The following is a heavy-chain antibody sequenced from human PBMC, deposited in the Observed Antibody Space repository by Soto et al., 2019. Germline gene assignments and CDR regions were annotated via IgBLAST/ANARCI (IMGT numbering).Heavy chain of an antibody. V-gene: IGHV4-4*02. J-gene: IGHJ5*02. Sequence: QVQLQESGPGLVKPSGTLSLTCAVSGGSISSSNWWSWVRQPPGKGLEWIGEIYHSGSTNYNPSLKSRGTISVDKSKSQFSLKLSSVTAADTAVYYCARGEYGDYEGDWFDPWGQGTLVTVSS. CDR1: GGSISSSNW. CDR3: ARGEYGDYEGDWFDP. D-gene: IGHD4-17*01. CDR2: IYHSGST.